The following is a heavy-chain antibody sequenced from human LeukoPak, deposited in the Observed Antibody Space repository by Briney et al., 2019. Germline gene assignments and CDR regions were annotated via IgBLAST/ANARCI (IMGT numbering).Heavy chain of an antibody. CDR2: IYPGDSDT. CDR1: GYSFTSYW. D-gene: IGHD6-6*01. CDR3: ARHGSSIAARGVFDP. Sequence: GESLQISCKGSGYSFTSYWIGWVRPMPGKGLEWMGIIYPGDSDTRYSPSFQGQVTISADKSISTAYLQWSSLKASDTAMYYCARHGSSIAARGVFDPWGQGTLVTVSS. J-gene: IGHJ5*02. V-gene: IGHV5-51*01.